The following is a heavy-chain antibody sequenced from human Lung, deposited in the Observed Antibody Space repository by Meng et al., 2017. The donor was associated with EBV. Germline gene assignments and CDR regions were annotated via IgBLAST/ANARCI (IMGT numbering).Heavy chain of an antibody. Sequence: QGHLVQSGSALKKPGVSVRISCKAAGYTCPTYGMNWVRQAPRQGLEWMEGFLPILGAPNYAETFQDRVTITADESTSTAYMELSSLTSEDTAVYYCARELGRGYTPDYWGQGTLVTVSS. J-gene: IGHJ4*02. CDR1: GYTCPTYG. V-gene: IGHV1-69*01. CDR3: ARELGRGYTPDY. D-gene: IGHD5-18*01. CDR2: FLPILGAP.